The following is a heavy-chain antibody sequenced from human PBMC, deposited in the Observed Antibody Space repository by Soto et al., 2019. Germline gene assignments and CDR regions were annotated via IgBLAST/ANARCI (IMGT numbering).Heavy chain of an antibody. J-gene: IGHJ3*01. Sequence: PGGSLRLSCVDSGFSFSSYWMHWVRQGPGKGLVWVSRINTDGSSTNYADSVKGRFTISRDNAKNTVYLQMSSLRAEDTAVYYCARTPGGYYIDWGQGTMVTVSS. CDR3: ARTPGGYYID. D-gene: IGHD3-9*01. CDR1: GFSFSSYW. V-gene: IGHV3-74*01. CDR2: INTDGSST.